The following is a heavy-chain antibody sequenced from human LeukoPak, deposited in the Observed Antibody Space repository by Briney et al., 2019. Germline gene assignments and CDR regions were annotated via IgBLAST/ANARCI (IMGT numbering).Heavy chain of an antibody. J-gene: IGHJ3*02. D-gene: IGHD3-3*01. V-gene: IGHV4-59*01. CDR1: GGSISSYY. CDR2: IYFSGST. Sequence: PSETLSLTCTFSGGSISSYYWSWIRQPPGKGLEWIGYIYFSGSTNYNPSLTSRIAISVDTSKNQFSLKLTSVTAADTAVYYCARFLVFGAFDIWGQGTMVTVSS. CDR3: ARFLVFGAFDI.